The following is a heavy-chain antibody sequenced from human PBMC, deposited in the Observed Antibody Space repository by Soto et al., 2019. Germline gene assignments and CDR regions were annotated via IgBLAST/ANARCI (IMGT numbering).Heavy chain of an antibody. CDR1: GYTFTGYY. D-gene: IGHD6-6*01. CDR3: ARGGSSSSEADYYYGMDV. Sequence: ASVKVSCKASGYTFTGYYMHWVRQAPGQGLEWMGWINPNSGGTNYAQKFQGRVTMTRDTSISTAYMELSRLRSDDTAVYYCARGGSSSSEADYYYGMDVWGQGTTVTVSS. V-gene: IGHV1-2*02. J-gene: IGHJ6*02. CDR2: INPNSGGT.